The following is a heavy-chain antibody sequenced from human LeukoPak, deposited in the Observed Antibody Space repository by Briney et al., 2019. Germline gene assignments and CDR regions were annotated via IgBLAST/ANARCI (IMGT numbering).Heavy chain of an antibody. Sequence: SETLSLTCTVSGGSISSYYWSWIRQPPGKGREWIGYIYYSGSTNYNPSLKSRVTISVDPSKNQFSLKLRSVTAADTAVYCCARDGGYCSSTNCYHYWGQGTLVSVPS. J-gene: IGHJ4*02. CDR1: GGSISSYY. CDR2: IYYSGST. D-gene: IGHD2-2*03. CDR3: ARDGGYCSSTNCYHY. V-gene: IGHV4-59*01.